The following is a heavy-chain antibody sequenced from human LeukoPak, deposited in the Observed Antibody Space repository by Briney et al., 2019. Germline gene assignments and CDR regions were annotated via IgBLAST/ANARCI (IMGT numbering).Heavy chain of an antibody. Sequence: GGSLRLSCAASGFTFNSYWMSWVRQAPGKGLEWVANIKKDGSEKNYVDSVKRRFTISRDNAKNSLYLQMDSMRAEDTAVYYCARFISLGAWGQGTLVTVSS. D-gene: IGHD3-16*01. V-gene: IGHV3-7*01. CDR3: ARFISLGA. CDR2: IKKDGSEK. J-gene: IGHJ5*02. CDR1: GFTFNSYW.